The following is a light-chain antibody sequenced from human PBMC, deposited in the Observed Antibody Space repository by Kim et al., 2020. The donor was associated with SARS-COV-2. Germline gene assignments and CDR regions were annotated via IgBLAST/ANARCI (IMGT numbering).Light chain of an antibody. CDR3: LLSYSGAHGM. J-gene: IGLJ3*02. V-gene: IGLV7-46*01. Sequence: QAVVTQEPSLTVSPGGTVTLTCGSSTGAVTSGHYPYWFQQRPGQAPRTLIYDTSNKHSWTPARFSGSLLGGKAALTLSGAQPEDEAEYYCLLSYSGAHGMFGGGTQLTVL. CDR1: TGAVTSGHY. CDR2: DTS.